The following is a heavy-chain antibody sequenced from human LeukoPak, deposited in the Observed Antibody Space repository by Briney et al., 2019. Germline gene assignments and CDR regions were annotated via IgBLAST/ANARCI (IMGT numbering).Heavy chain of an antibody. CDR1: GGSFSGYY. CDR3: ARGGSGSGYYYGMDV. D-gene: IGHD3-10*01. V-gene: IGHV4-34*01. J-gene: IGHJ6*04. CDR2: INHSGST. Sequence: SETLSLTCAVYGGSFSGYYWSWIRQPPGKGLEWIGEINHSGSTNYNPSLKSRVTISVDTSKNQFSLKLSSVTTADTAVYYCARGGSGSGYYYGMDVWGKGTTVTVSS.